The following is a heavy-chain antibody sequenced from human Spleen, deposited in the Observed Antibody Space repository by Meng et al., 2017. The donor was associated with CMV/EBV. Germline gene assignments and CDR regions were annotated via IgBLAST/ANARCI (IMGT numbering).Heavy chain of an antibody. CDR2: IKQDGSEK. J-gene: IGHJ2*01. V-gene: IGHV3-7*01. CDR3: ARDVTIFGVVNGRYFDL. CDR1: GFTFSSYW. Sequence: GGSLRLSCAASGFTFSSYWMSWVRQAPGKGLEWVANIKQDGSEKYYVDSVKGRFTISRDNAKNSLYLQMNSLRAEDTAVYYCARDVTIFGVVNGRYFDLWGRGTLVTVSS. D-gene: IGHD3-3*01.